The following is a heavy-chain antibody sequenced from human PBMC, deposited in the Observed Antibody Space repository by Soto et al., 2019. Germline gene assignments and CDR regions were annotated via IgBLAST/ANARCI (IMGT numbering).Heavy chain of an antibody. J-gene: IGHJ4*02. D-gene: IGHD2-2*01. Sequence: GASVKVSCKASGGTFSSYGISWVRQAPGQGLEWMGWISAYNGNTNYAQKFQGRLTMTTDTSTSTAYMELSSLRSEDTAVYYCARDRAVVVPAASELDYWGQGTLVTVSS. CDR3: ARDRAVVVPAASELDY. V-gene: IGHV1-18*01. CDR2: ISAYNGNT. CDR1: GGTFSSYG.